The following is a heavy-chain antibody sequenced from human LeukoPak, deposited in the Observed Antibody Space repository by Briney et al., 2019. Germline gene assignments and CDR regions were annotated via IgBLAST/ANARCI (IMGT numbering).Heavy chain of an antibody. D-gene: IGHD1-26*01. CDR3: AKDSKIVGATFRSYHYMDV. J-gene: IGHJ6*03. CDR1: GFTFNTYG. Sequence: AGGSLRLSCAASGFTFNTYGMSWVRQAPGKGLEWVSAISGSGGSTYYADSVKGRFTISRDNSKNTLYLQMNSLRAEDTAVYYCAKDSKIVGATFRSYHYMDVWGKGTAVTVSS. CDR2: ISGSGGST. V-gene: IGHV3-23*01.